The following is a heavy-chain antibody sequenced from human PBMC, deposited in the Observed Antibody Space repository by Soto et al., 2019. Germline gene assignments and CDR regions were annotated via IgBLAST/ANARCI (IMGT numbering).Heavy chain of an antibody. Sequence: QVQLEQSGAEVKKPGASVKVSCKASGYTFTSSGMSWVRQAPGQGLERMGWISVHTGSSEYAHRFQGRVTMTTDRSTSTAYMELRSLRSDDTAVYYCARAFFYQGSDSRGYSFDAFDFWGPGTLVTVSS. V-gene: IGHV1-18*01. CDR1: GYTFTSSG. J-gene: IGHJ3*01. D-gene: IGHD3-22*01. CDR2: ISVHTGSS. CDR3: ARAFFYQGSDSRGYSFDAFDF.